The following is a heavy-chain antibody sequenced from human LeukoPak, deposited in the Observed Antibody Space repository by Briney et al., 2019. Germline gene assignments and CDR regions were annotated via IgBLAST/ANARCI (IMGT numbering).Heavy chain of an antibody. CDR1: GGSISSGGYY. D-gene: IGHD3-22*01. CDR3: ARERPYYYDTTRDAFDI. V-gene: IGHV4-31*03. J-gene: IGHJ3*02. CDR2: IYYSGST. Sequence: PSETLSLTRTVSGGSISSGGYYWSWIRQHPGKGLEWIGYIYYSGSTYYNPSLKSRVTISVDTSKNQFSLKLSSATAADTAVYYCARERPYYYDTTRDAFDIWGQGTMVTVSS.